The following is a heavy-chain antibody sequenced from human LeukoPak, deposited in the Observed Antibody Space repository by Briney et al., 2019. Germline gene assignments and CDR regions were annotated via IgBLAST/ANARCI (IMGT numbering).Heavy chain of an antibody. Sequence: SETLSLTCAVYGGSFNNYSWSWIRQPPGKGLEWIGEINHSGSTNYNPSLKSRVTISVDTSKNQFSLKLSSVTAADTAVYYCARSSRHYDFWSGFDYYDAWGKGTTVTVYS. D-gene: IGHD3-3*01. CDR2: INHSGST. CDR3: ARSSRHYDFWSGFDYYDA. V-gene: IGHV4-34*01. CDR1: GGSFNNYS. J-gene: IGHJ6*04.